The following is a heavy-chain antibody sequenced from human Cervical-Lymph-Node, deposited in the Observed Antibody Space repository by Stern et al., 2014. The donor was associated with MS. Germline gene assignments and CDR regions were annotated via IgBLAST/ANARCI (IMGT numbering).Heavy chain of an antibody. J-gene: IGHJ4*02. CDR3: SRAGLRFLEWLPPDY. CDR2: IRNKVYGEPT. CDR1: GFPFSDYA. V-gene: IGHV3-49*03. D-gene: IGHD3-3*01. Sequence: VQLMQSGGGLVQPGRSLRLSCTASGFPFSDYAVVWFRQAPGKGLEWLGFIRNKVYGEPTDYAASVKDRITISRDNSKSIAFLQMNSLEIDDTAVYYCSRAGLRFLEWLPPDYWGQGTLVTVSS.